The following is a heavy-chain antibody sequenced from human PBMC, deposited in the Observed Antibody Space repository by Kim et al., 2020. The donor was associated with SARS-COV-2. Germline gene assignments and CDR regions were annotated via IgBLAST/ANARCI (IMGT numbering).Heavy chain of an antibody. CDR3: TNLPEGYDILTGHDY. J-gene: IGHJ4*02. CDR2: IKSKTDGGTT. V-gene: IGHV3-15*01. D-gene: IGHD3-9*01. CDR1: GFTFSNAW. Sequence: GGSLRLSCAASGFTFSNAWMSWVRQAPGKGLEWVGRIKSKTDGGTTDYAAPVKGRFTISRDDSKNTLYLQMNSLKTEDTAVYYCTNLPEGYDILTGHDYWGQGTLVTVSS.